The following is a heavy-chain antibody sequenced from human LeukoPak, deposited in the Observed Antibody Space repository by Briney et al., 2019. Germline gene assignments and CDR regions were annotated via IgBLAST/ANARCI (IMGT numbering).Heavy chain of an antibody. D-gene: IGHD3-16*01. V-gene: IGHV3-7*03. CDR2: IKQDGGER. Sequence: GGSLRLSCAASGFTFSSYGMNWVRQVPGKGLEWVATIKQDGGERYYVDSVEGRFTISRDNGKTSVYLQMNSLRADDTAVYYCARSRAAVVMGELIPSFYYGMDVWGQGTTVTVSS. CDR3: ARSRAAVVMGELIPSFYYGMDV. CDR1: GFTFSSYG. J-gene: IGHJ6*02.